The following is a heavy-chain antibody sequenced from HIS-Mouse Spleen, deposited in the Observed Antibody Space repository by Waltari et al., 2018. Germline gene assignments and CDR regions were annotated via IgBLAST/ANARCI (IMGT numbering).Heavy chain of an antibody. CDR2: IYYSGST. D-gene: IGHD6-13*01. J-gene: IGHJ2*01. Sequence: QLQLQESGPGLVKPSETLSLTCTVSGGSISSSSYHWGWLRQPPGTGLEWIGSIYYSGSTYYNPSLKSRVTISVDTSKNQFSLKLSSVTAADTAVYYCAREIPYSSSWYDWYFDLWGRGTLVTVSS. CDR3: AREIPYSSSWYDWYFDL. V-gene: IGHV4-39*07. CDR1: GGSISSSSYH.